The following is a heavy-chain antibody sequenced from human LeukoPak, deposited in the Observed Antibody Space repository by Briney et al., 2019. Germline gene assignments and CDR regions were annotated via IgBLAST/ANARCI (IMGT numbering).Heavy chain of an antibody. D-gene: IGHD3-10*01. Sequence: ASVQVSCKASGYTFTSYDINWVRQATGRGLEWMGWMNPYSGNTGYAQKFQGRVTMTRNTSISTAYMELSSLRSEDTAVYYCARGRRGVVTHYYYYMDVWGKGTTVTVSS. J-gene: IGHJ6*03. CDR3: ARGRRGVVTHYYYYMDV. CDR2: MNPYSGNT. CDR1: GYTFTSYD. V-gene: IGHV1-8*01.